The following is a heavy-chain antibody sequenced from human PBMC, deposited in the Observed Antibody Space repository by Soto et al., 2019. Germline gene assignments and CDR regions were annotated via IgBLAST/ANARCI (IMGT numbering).Heavy chain of an antibody. CDR3: ARDRQWYSGSYDLRSNWFDP. CDR1: GFTFSSYA. CDR2: ISYDGSNK. V-gene: IGHV3-30-3*01. J-gene: IGHJ5*02. Sequence: GGSLRLSCAASGFTFSSYAMHWVRQAPGKGLEWVAVISYDGSNKYYADSVKGRFTISRDNSKNTLYLQMNSLRAEDTAVYYCARDRQWYSGSYDLRSNWFDPWGQGTLVTVSS. D-gene: IGHD1-26*01.